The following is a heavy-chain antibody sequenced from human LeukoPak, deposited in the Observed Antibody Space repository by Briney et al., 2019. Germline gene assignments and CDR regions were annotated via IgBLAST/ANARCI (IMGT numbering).Heavy chain of an antibody. V-gene: IGHV3-23*01. CDR3: ARDYYGSGSYGADGMDV. CDR2: ISGSGVST. CDR1: GFTFSSYA. D-gene: IGHD3-10*01. Sequence: PGGSLRLSCAASGFTFSSYAMSWVRQTPGKGLEWVSTISGSGVSTYYADSVKGRFTLSRDISKNTLYLQMNSLRAEDTAVYYCARDYYGSGSYGADGMDVWGQGTTVTVSS. J-gene: IGHJ6*02.